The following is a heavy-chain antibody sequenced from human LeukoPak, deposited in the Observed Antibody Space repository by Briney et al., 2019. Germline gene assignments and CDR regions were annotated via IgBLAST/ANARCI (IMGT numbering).Heavy chain of an antibody. Sequence: SHTLSLTRTLAAGSISISSYYWGWIRQPPGKGLEWIGSIYYSGSTYYNPSRKSRVTISVDTSKNQFSLKLSSVTAADTAVYCCGVIHSGLQSPIYYYYYMDVWGKGTTVTVSS. J-gene: IGHJ6*03. D-gene: IGHD4-11*01. CDR1: AGSISISSYY. CDR3: GVIHSGLQSPIYYYYYMDV. V-gene: IGHV4-39*01. CDR2: IYYSGST.